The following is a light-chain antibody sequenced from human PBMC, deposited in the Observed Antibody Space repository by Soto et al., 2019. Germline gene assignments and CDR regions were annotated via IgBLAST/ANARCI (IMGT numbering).Light chain of an antibody. Sequence: EIVMTQSPPCLTVTPGEPASISCRSSQRLLHSNGNNFLDWYLQKPGQSPQLLIYLGSNRASGVPDRVSASEAGTDFTLKISRVEADEVPVYYCMQPLEPPDTFGQGT. J-gene: IGKJ2*01. CDR2: LGS. V-gene: IGKV2-28*01. CDR1: QRLLHSNGNNF. CDR3: MQPLEPPDT.